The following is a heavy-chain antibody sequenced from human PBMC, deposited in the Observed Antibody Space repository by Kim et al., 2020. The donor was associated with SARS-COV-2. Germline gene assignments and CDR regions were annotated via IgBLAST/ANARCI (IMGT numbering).Heavy chain of an antibody. D-gene: IGHD6-13*01. J-gene: IGHJ4*02. V-gene: IGHV4-39*01. Sequence: PSIKCRVTISVDTSKNQFSLELSSVTAADTAVYYCARHEYSSSWYDQDDYWGQGTLVTVSS. CDR3: ARHEYSSSWYDQDDY.